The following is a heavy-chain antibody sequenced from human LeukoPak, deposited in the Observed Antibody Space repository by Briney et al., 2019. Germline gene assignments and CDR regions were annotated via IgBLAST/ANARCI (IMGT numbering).Heavy chain of an antibody. V-gene: IGHV3-74*01. CDR2: INSDASST. J-gene: IGHJ4*02. CDR3: AKDGSDFWGDYYFDY. Sequence: GGSLRLSCAASGFTFSSYWMHWVRQAPGKGLVWVSRINSDASSTSYADSVKGRFTISRDNSKNTLYLQMNSLRAEDTAVYYCAKDGSDFWGDYYFDYWGQGTLVTVSS. CDR1: GFTFSSYW. D-gene: IGHD3-3*01.